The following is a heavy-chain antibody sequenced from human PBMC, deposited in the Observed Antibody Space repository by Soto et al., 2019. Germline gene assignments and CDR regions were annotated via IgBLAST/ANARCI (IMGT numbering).Heavy chain of an antibody. J-gene: IGHJ4*02. Sequence: QVQLQQWGAGLLKPSETLSLTCAVYGGSFNDYYWSWIRQPPGKGLEWIGEINHTGHKNYNPSLKSRVTISVDTSKNQFSLTVSSVTAADTAVYYCARSGHLFDSWGQGILVTVSS. CDR1: GGSFNDYY. D-gene: IGHD3-10*01. CDR3: ARSGHLFDS. V-gene: IGHV4-34*01. CDR2: INHTGHK.